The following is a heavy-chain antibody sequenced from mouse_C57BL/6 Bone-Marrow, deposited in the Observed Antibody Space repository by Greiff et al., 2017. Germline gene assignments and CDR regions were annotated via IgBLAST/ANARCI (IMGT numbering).Heavy chain of an antibody. V-gene: IGHV1-81*01. Sequence: QVQLQQSGAELARPGASVKLSCKASGYTFTSYGISWVKQRTGQGLEWIGEIYPRSGNTYYNEKFKGKATLTADKSSSTAYMELRSLSSEYSAVYFCARDLLRFAYWGQGTLVTVSA. CDR3: ARDLLRFAY. CDR2: IYPRSGNT. D-gene: IGHD2-1*01. CDR1: GYTFTSYG. J-gene: IGHJ3*01.